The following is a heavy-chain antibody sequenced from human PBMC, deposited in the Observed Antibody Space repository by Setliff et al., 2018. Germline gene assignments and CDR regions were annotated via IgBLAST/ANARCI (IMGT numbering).Heavy chain of an antibody. V-gene: IGHV4-61*02. J-gene: IGHJ5*02. CDR1: GGSISSGTYY. D-gene: IGHD1-26*01. CDR2: LHTSGST. CDR3: ARDNTILGATDH. Sequence: PSETLSLTCTVSGGSISSGTYYWSWIRQPAGKGLEWLGRLHTSGSTTYNPALNSRVTISVDTSTNQFSLRLTSLTAADTAVYFCARDNTILGATDHWGQGTLVTVSS.